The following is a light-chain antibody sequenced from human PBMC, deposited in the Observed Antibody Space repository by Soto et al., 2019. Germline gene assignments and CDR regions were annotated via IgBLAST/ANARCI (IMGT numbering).Light chain of an antibody. Sequence: DIHMTHSQSSLSASIGYRVTITCQASQNITNNLSWYQQKPGKAPNLLIYHASKLAKGVTSRFSGSGSGTDFSFIITSLQREDLATYYCQQYYGLPPLTFGQGTRLEIK. J-gene: IGKJ5*01. CDR2: HAS. CDR3: QQYYGLPPLT. V-gene: IGKV1-33*01. CDR1: QNITNN.